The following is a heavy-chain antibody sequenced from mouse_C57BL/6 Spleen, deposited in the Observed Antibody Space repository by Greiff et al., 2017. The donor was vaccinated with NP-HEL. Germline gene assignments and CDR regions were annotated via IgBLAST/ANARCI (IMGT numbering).Heavy chain of an antibody. CDR3: ARGDYDGDFDY. Sequence: VQLQQPGAELVMPGASVKLSCKASGYTFTSYWMHWVKQRPGQGLEWIGEIDPSDSYTNYNQKFEGKSTLTVDKSSSTAYMQLSSLTSEDSAVYYCARGDYDGDFDYWGQGTTLTVSS. D-gene: IGHD2-4*01. J-gene: IGHJ2*01. CDR2: IDPSDSYT. CDR1: GYTFTSYW. V-gene: IGHV1-69*01.